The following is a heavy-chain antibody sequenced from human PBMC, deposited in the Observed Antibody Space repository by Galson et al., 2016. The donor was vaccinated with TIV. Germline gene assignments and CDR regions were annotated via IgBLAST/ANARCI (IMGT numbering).Heavy chain of an antibody. CDR2: LNHRGDT. CDR3: FDL. CDR1: GDSISSYY. J-gene: IGHJ2*01. Sequence: SETLSLTCTVSGDSISSYYWSWIRQPPGRGLEWIGSLNHRGDTHYNPSLKSRVTISLDTSKNQVSLTPSSDCARRQLWFWYFDLWGRGTLVTVSS. D-gene: IGHD5-18*01. V-gene: IGHV4-59*04.